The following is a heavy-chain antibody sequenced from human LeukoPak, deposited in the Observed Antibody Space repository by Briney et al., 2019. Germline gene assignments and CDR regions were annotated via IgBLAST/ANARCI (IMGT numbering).Heavy chain of an antibody. V-gene: IGHV1-2*02. D-gene: IGHD2-15*01. Sequence: GASVKVSCKASGYTFTGYYMHWVRPAPGQGLEWMGWINPNSGGTNYAQKFQGRVTMTRDTSISTAYMELSRLRSDDTAVYYCARTECSGGSCYYYYGMDVWGQGTTVTVSS. CDR3: ARTECSGGSCYYYYGMDV. CDR2: INPNSGGT. J-gene: IGHJ6*02. CDR1: GYTFTGYY.